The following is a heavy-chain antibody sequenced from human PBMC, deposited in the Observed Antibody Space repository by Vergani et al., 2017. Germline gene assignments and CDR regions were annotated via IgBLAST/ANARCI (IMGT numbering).Heavy chain of an antibody. D-gene: IGHD4-11*01. CDR3: ARNPAGSNYFFYYYYMDV. V-gene: IGHV1-8*01. Sequence: QVQLVQSGAEVKKPGASVKVSCTASGYTFTSYDINWVRQATGQGLEWMGWMNPNSGNTGYAQKFQGRVTMTRNTSISTAYMELSSLRSEDTAVYYCARNPAGSNYFFYYYYMDVRGKGTTVTVSS. CDR2: MNPNSGNT. J-gene: IGHJ6*03. CDR1: GYTFTSYD.